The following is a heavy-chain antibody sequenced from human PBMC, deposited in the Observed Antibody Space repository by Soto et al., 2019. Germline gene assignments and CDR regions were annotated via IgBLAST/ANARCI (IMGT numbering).Heavy chain of an antibody. CDR1: GGTFSSYP. CDR2: ISSDGSNK. Sequence: WGTLRLTCAASGGTFSSYPMHWVRQAPGKGLEWVAVISSDGSNKYYADPVRGRSIISSKNSKNTLYQQMNRTTAEDTVEYYCARDPGSSCWYWAERYWFDFCGQGLLVTVS. CDR3: ARDPGSSCWYWAERYWFDF. V-gene: IGHV3-30-3*01. J-gene: IGHJ5*01. D-gene: IGHD6-13*01.